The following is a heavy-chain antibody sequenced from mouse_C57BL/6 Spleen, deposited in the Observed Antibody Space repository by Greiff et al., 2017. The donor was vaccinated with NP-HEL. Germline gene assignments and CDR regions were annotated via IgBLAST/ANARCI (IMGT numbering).Heavy chain of an antibody. V-gene: IGHV3-6*01. CDR2: ISYDGSN. CDR1: GYSITSGYY. CDR3: AREAYPYARDY. J-gene: IGHJ4*01. Sequence: VQLKESGPGLVKPSQSLSLTCSVTGYSITSGYYWNWIRQFPGNKLEWMGYISYDGSNNYNPSLKNRISITRDTSKNQFVLKLNSVTTEDTATYYCAREAYPYARDYWGQGTSVTVSS.